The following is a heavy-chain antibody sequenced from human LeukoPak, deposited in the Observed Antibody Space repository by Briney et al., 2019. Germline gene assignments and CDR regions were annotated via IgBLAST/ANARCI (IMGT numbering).Heavy chain of an antibody. J-gene: IGHJ5*02. Sequence: ASVKVSCKASGGTFSSYTMSWVRQAPGQGLEWMGRIIPILSITNYAQKFQDRVTITADKSTGTAYMELSSLRSEDTAVYYCARLTEYYDSSGYLGDWFDPWGQGTLVTVSS. D-gene: IGHD3-22*01. CDR1: GGTFSSYT. CDR3: ARLTEYYDSSGYLGDWFDP. V-gene: IGHV1-69*02. CDR2: IIPILSIT.